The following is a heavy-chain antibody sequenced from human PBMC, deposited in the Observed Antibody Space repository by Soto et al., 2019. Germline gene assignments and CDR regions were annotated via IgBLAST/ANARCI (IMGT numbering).Heavy chain of an antibody. D-gene: IGHD1-1*01. CDR3: ARHWHGYNLGY. Sequence: AGVKVSCKACGWTFTGYYMHGVRQAPGQGLEWMGWINPNSGGTNYAQKFQGRVTMTRDTSIRTAYMELSRLKSDDTAVYYCARHWHGYNLGYWGQAPLLTVSS. CDR2: INPNSGGT. CDR1: GWTFTGYY. V-gene: IGHV1-2*02. J-gene: IGHJ4*02.